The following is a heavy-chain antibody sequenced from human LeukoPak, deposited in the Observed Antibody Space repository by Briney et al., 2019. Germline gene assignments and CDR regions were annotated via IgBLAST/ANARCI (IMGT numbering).Heavy chain of an antibody. CDR2: IIPIFGTA. Sequence: SVKVSCKASGGTFSSYAISWVRQAPGQGLEWMGGIIPIFGTANYAQKFQGRVTITADKSTSTAYMELSSLRSEDTAVYYCARARGYTGYDLLNWFDPWGRGTLVTVSS. V-gene: IGHV1-69*06. D-gene: IGHD5-12*01. CDR1: GGTFSSYA. CDR3: ARARGYTGYDLLNWFDP. J-gene: IGHJ5*02.